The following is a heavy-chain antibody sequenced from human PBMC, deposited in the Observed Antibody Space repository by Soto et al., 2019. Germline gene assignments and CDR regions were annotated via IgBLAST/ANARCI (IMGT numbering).Heavy chain of an antibody. D-gene: IGHD7-27*01. Sequence: EVQLVESGGGLVQTGGSLRLSCASSGFILSDCAMNWVRQAPGKGLEWVSYISSSSSGIDYADSVKGRFTVSRDNARNSLYLQMTSLRAEDTAVYYCARDLSWGSNWYYYMDVWGKGTTGTVSS. V-gene: IGHV3-48*01. CDR1: GFILSDCA. CDR2: ISSSSSGI. J-gene: IGHJ6*03. CDR3: ARDLSWGSNWYYYMDV.